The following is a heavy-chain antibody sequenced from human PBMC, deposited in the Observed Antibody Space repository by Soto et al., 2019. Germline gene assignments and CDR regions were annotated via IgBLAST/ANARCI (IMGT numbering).Heavy chain of an antibody. D-gene: IGHD6-13*01. J-gene: IGHJ6*02. CDR1: GCTFSSYS. CDR3: LIAAAGRGYYYGMVV. CDR2: IIPIFGTA. Sequence: GPQVKVSCKASGCTFSSYSIGWVRQAPGQGLEWMGGIIPIFGTANYAQKFQGRVTITADESTSTAYMELSSLRSEDTAVYYCLIAAAGRGYYYGMVVWGQGTTVTVSS. V-gene: IGHV1-69*01.